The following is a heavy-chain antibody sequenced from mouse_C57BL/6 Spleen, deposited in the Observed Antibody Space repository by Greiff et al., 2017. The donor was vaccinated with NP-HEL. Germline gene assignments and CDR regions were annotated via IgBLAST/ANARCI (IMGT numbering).Heavy chain of an antibody. Sequence: QVQLQQSGAELVKPGASVKLSCKASGYTFTEYTIHWVKQRSGQGLEWIGWFYPGSGSITYNENLKDKATLTADKSSSTVYMELSRLTSEDSAVYFCARHEAPFITTTAYFDYWGQGTTLTVSS. V-gene: IGHV1-62-2*01. CDR1: GYTFTEYT. CDR2: FYPGSGSI. J-gene: IGHJ2*01. D-gene: IGHD1-1*01. CDR3: ARHEAPFITTTAYFDY.